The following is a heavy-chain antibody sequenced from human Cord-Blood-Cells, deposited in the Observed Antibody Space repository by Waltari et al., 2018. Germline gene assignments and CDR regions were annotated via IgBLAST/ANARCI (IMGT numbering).Heavy chain of an antibody. CDR1: GYTFTSYA. CDR2: INAGQCNT. J-gene: IGHJ3*02. V-gene: IGHV1-3*01. D-gene: IGHD7-27*01. Sequence: QVQLVQSGAEVKKPGASVKVSCKASGYTFTSYAMHLVRQAPGQRLEWMGWINAGQCNTHNSHKFHGRLTITRDSSASTAYMALSSLRSEETALYYCARDLGIRSAFDIWGQGTMVTVSS. CDR3: ARDLGIRSAFDI.